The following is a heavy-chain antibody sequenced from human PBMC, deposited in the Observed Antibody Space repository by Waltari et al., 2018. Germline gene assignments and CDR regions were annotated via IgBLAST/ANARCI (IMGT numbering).Heavy chain of an antibody. Sequence: QLQLQESGSGLVKPSQTLSLTCAVSGGSISSGGYSWSWIRQPPGKGLERIGYIYHSGSTYYNPSLKSRVTISVDRSKNQFSLKLSSVTAADTAVYYCARVGCSGGSCYPDYWGQGTLVTVSS. CDR3: ARVGCSGGSCYPDY. CDR2: IYHSGST. CDR1: GGSISSGGYS. D-gene: IGHD2-15*01. J-gene: IGHJ4*02. V-gene: IGHV4-30-2*01.